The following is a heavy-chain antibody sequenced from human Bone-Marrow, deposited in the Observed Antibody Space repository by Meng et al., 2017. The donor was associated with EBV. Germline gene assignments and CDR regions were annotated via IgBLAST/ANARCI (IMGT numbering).Heavy chain of an antibody. D-gene: IGHD6-19*01. J-gene: IGHJ4*02. Sequence: QVQLAQSGVEVRKPGASVKVSCKASGYTFTNYAMHWVRQAPGQRLEWMGWINPGNGNTKYSQKFQGRASITRDISASIVYMELTSLRSEDTAVYYCATEPGYSSGWGQGTLVTVSS. CDR2: INPGNGNT. CDR1: GYTFTNYA. V-gene: IGHV1-3*01. CDR3: ATEPGYSSG.